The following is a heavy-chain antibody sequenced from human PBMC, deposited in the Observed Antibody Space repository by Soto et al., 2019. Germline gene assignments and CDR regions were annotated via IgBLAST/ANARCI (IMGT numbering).Heavy chain of an antibody. CDR1: GYVFTGFY. Sequence: ASVKVSCKASGYVFTGFYLHWVRQAPGQGLEWMGWIFPNSGATNYAQKFQGRVTLTRDTSLSTGYMDLTRLTSVTAADTALYYCARRYCSPTSCLAGFDSWGRGTLVTVSS. J-gene: IGHJ5*01. CDR2: IFPNSGAT. CDR3: ARRYCSPTSCLAGFDS. V-gene: IGHV1-2*02. D-gene: IGHD2-2*01.